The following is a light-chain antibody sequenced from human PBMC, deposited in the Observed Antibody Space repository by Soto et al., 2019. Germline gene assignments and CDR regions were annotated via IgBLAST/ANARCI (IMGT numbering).Light chain of an antibody. CDR3: QKYSSVPV. J-gene: IGKJ3*01. Sequence: DIQMTQSPTSLSASVGDRVTITCRASQGIGNFVAWYQQKPGKAPKLLIYAASTLQSGVPSRLSGSGSGTDFTLTINSLQPEDVATYSCQKYSSVPVFGPGTKVEIK. CDR2: AAS. CDR1: QGIGNF. V-gene: IGKV1-27*01.